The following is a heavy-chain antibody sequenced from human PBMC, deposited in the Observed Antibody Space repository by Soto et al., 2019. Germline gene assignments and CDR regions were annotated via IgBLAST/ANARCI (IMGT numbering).Heavy chain of an antibody. D-gene: IGHD5-12*01. CDR2: TYFRSKWYN. V-gene: IGHV6-1*01. CDR1: GDSVSSHTAS. Sequence: SQTLSLPCAISGDSVSSHTASWNWIRQSPSRGLEWLGRTYFRSKWYNDYAVSVKSRIIINPDTSNNQFSLQLNSVTPEDTAVYFCAKGDNLGPKTGYAFDPWGQGIMVTVSS. J-gene: IGHJ5*02. CDR3: AKGDNLGPKTGYAFDP.